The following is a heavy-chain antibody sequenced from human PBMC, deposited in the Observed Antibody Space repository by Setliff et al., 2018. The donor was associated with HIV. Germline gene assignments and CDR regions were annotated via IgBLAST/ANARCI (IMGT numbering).Heavy chain of an antibody. CDR1: GYSFTNFW. Sequence: GESLTISCKGYGYSFTNFWIGWVRQMPGKGLEWMGIFYPGDFDTRYSPSFEGQVTMSGDKSTSTAYLQWSSLKAADTATYYCARHFSVAGDAFDIWGQGTMVTV. D-gene: IGHD6-19*01. J-gene: IGHJ3*02. V-gene: IGHV5-51*01. CDR2: FYPGDFDT. CDR3: ARHFSVAGDAFDI.